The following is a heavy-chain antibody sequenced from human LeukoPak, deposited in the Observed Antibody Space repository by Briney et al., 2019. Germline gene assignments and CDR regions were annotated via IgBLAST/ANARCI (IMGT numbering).Heavy chain of an antibody. CDR2: IYGDGRT. J-gene: IGHJ4*02. Sequence: GGSLRLSCAVSGFTFSNAWMNWVRQAPGNGLERVSVIYGDGRTSHSASVRGRFTISRDNSKDIVSLQMNNLRAEDTAVYYCARGRGLGVVSPYFDYWGQGTLVTVSS. CDR1: GFTFSNAW. D-gene: IGHD3-3*01. CDR3: ARGRGLGVVSPYFDY. V-gene: IGHV3-53*01.